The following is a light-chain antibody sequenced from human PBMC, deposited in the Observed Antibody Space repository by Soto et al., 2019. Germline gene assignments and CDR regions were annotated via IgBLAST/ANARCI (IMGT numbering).Light chain of an antibody. CDR3: HSYDISLSASV. V-gene: IGLV1-40*01. J-gene: IGLJ3*02. CDR2: GNS. Sequence: QSALTQPPSVSGAPGQRVTISCTGSSSNIGAAYAVHWYQQLPGTAPKLLIYGNSNRPSGVPDRFSGSKSGTSASLAITGLQAEDEADYYCHSYDISLSASVFGGGTQLTVL. CDR1: SSNIGAAYA.